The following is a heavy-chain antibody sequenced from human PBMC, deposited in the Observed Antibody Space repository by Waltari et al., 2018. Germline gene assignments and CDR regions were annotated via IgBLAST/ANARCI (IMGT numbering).Heavy chain of an antibody. CDR3: ARGAWFDP. J-gene: IGHJ5*02. CDR2: IYTSGST. CDR1: GGSISSGSYY. V-gene: IGHV4-61*09. Sequence: FLTCTVSGGSISSGSYYWSWIRQPAGKGLEWIGYIYTSGSTNYNPSLKSRVTISVDTSKNQFSLKLSSVTAADTAVYYCARGAWFDPWGQGTLVTVSS.